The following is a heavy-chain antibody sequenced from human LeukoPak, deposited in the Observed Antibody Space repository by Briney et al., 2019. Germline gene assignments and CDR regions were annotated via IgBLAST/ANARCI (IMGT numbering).Heavy chain of an antibody. D-gene: IGHD3-16*01. Sequence: SETLSLTCTVSGGSINGYYWGWIRQPPGKAPEWIGYISHRGSTKYNLSLKSRVTMSVDTSKNQFSLKLTSVIAADTAMYYCARGFEGVAGWFDPWGQGTLVTVSS. CDR3: ARGFEGVAGWFDP. J-gene: IGHJ5*02. V-gene: IGHV4-59*01. CDR1: GGSINGYY. CDR2: ISHRGST.